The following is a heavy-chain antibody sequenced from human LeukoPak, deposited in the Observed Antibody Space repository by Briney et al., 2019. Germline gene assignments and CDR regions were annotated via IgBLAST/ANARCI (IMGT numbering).Heavy chain of an antibody. CDR3: ARGRGREWLVQVHDAFDI. Sequence: GASVKVSCKASGGTFSSYAISWVRQAPGQGLEWMGGIIPVFGTANYAQKFQGRVTITADKSTSTAYMELSSLRSEDTAVYYCARGRGREWLVQVHDAFDIWGQGTVVTVPS. CDR2: IIPVFGTA. J-gene: IGHJ3*02. V-gene: IGHV1-69*06. D-gene: IGHD6-19*01. CDR1: GGTFSSYA.